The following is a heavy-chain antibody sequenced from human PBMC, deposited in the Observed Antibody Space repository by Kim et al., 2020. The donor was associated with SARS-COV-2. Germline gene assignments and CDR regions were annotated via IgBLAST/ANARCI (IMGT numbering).Heavy chain of an antibody. Sequence: GGSLRLSCAASGFTFSSHWMSWVRQAPGKGLEWVANIKKDGSAKNYVDSVKGRFTISRDNAKNSLYLHMNSLRAEDTAVYYCARVFTSSWSGLLDYWGQGTLVTVSS. J-gene: IGHJ4*02. D-gene: IGHD6-13*01. CDR3: ARVFTSSWSGLLDY. V-gene: IGHV3-7*01. CDR1: GFTFSSHW. CDR2: IKKDGSAK.